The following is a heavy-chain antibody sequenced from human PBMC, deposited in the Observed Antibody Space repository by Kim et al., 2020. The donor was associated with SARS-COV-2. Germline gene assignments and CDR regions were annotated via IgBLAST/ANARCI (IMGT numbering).Heavy chain of an antibody. CDR2: ISGSGYST. D-gene: IGHD2-21*02. J-gene: IGHJ4*02. Sequence: GGSLRLSCAASGFTFSNYAMSWVRQAPGNGLEWVSGISGSGYSTYDADSVKGRFTIFRDNSKNTLYLQMNSLRADDTAVYYCARVCGGDCYVPRDYWGQGTLVIVSS. CDR1: GFTFSNYA. CDR3: ARVCGGDCYVPRDY. V-gene: IGHV3-23*01.